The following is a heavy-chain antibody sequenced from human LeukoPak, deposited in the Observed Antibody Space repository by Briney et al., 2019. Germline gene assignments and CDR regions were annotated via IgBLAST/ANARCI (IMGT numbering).Heavy chain of an antibody. D-gene: IGHD6-19*01. CDR1: GFTFSSYS. CDR3: ARARAAVAGPIPSL. CDR2: ISSSSSYI. Sequence: GGSLRLSCAASGFTFSSYSMNWVHQAPGKGLEWVSSISSSSSYIYYADSVKGRFTISRDNAKNSLYLQMNSLRAEDTAVYYCARARAAVAGPIPSLWGQGTLVTLSS. V-gene: IGHV3-21*01. J-gene: IGHJ4*02.